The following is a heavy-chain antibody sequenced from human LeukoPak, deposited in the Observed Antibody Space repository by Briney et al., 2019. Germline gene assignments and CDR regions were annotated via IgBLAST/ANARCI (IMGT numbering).Heavy chain of an antibody. Sequence: PSETLSLTCTVSGGSIISSSYYWGWTRQPPGKGLEWIGSIYYSGSTYYNPSLKSRVTISVDTSKNQFSLKLSSVTAADTAVYYCASSSTSSKIYYYYYYMDVWGKGTTVTVSS. CDR1: GGSIISSSYY. CDR2: IYYSGST. D-gene: IGHD2-2*01. V-gene: IGHV4-39*01. J-gene: IGHJ6*03. CDR3: ASSSTSSKIYYYYYYMDV.